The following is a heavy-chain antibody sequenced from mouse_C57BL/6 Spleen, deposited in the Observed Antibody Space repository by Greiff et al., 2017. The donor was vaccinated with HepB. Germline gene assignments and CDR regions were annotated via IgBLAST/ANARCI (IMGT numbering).Heavy chain of an antibody. CDR1: GFTFSEYY. J-gene: IGHJ2*01. V-gene: IGHV5-16*01. CDR3: ARDDGYYLDY. D-gene: IGHD2-3*01. Sequence: EVQLVESEGGLVQPVSSMKLSCTASGFTFSEYYMAWVRLVPEKGLEWVANINYDGSSTYYLDSLKSRCIISRDNAKNIIYLQISSLKSEDTATYYCARDDGYYLDYWGQGTTLTVSS. CDR2: INYDGSST.